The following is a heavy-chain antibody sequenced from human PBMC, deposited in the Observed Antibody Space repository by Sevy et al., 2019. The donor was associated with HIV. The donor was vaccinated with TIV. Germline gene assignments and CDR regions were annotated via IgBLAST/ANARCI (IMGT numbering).Heavy chain of an antibody. CDR2: ISGSGGST. CDR3: AKDGDFSYYYDSSGYYFDY. D-gene: IGHD3-22*01. V-gene: IGHV3-23*01. J-gene: IGHJ4*02. Sequence: GGSLRLSCAASGFTFSSYAMSWVRQAPGKGLEWVSAISGSGGSTYYAHSVKGRFTISRDNSKNTLYLQMNSLRAEDTAVYYCAKDGDFSYYYDSSGYYFDYWGQGTLVTVSS. CDR1: GFTFSSYA.